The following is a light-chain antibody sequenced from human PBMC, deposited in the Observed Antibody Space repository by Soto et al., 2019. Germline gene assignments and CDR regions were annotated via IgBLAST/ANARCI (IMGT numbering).Light chain of an antibody. CDR2: AAS. J-gene: IGKJ3*01. V-gene: IGKV1-39*01. CDR1: QSISSY. CDR3: QQSYSTIFT. Sequence: DIQMTQSPSSLSASVGDRVTITCRASQSISSYLNWYQHKPGKAPKLLIYAASSFQSGVPSRFSGSGSGTDFTLTISSLQPEDFATYYCQQSYSTIFTFGPGTKVDIK.